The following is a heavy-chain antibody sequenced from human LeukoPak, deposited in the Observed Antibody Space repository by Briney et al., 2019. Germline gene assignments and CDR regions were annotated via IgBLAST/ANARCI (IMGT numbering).Heavy chain of an antibody. J-gene: IGHJ6*03. V-gene: IGHV1-69*13. CDR1: GGTFSSYA. Sequence: ASVKVSCKASGGTFSSYAISWVRQAPGQGLEWMGGIIPIFGTANYAQKFQGRVTITADESTSTAYMELSSLRSEDTAVYYCARGSSATHLIYYYMDVWGKGTTVTVSS. CDR3: ARGSSATHLIYYYMDV. CDR2: IIPIFGTA. D-gene: IGHD2-8*01.